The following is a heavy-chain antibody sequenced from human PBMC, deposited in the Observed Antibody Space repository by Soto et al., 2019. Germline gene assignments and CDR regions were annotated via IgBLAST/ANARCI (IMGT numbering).Heavy chain of an antibody. J-gene: IGHJ3*02. CDR2: IIPIFGTA. V-gene: IGHV1-69*13. D-gene: IGHD2-2*02. Sequence: ASVKVSCKASGGTFSSYAISWVRQAPGRGLEWMGGIIPIFGTANYAQKFQGRVTITADESTSTAYMELSSLRSEDTAVYYCARGGVVVPAAILKDAFDIWGQGTMVTVSS. CDR3: ARGGVVVPAAILKDAFDI. CDR1: GGTFSSYA.